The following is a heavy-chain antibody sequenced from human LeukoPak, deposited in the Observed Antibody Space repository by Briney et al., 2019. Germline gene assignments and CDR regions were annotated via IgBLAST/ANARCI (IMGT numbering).Heavy chain of an antibody. CDR3: ARDFYPIAVAESYFDY. V-gene: IGHV1-2*04. D-gene: IGHD6-19*01. J-gene: IGHJ4*02. Sequence: ASVKVSCKASGYTFTGYYMHWVRQAPGQGLEWMGWINPNSGGTNYAQKFQGWVTMTRDTSISTAYMKLSRLRSDDTAVYYCARDFYPIAVAESYFDYWGQGTLVTVSS. CDR2: INPNSGGT. CDR1: GYTFTGYY.